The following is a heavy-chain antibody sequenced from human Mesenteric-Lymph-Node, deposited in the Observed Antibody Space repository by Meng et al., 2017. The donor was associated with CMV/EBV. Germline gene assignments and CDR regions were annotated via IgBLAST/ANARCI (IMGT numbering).Heavy chain of an antibody. J-gene: IGHJ4*02. V-gene: IGHV1-8*02. CDR1: GYTFTSYD. CDR3: ARAGRSSGESYHFDY. D-gene: IGHD2-15*01. CDR2: MNPNSGNT. Sequence: ASVKVSCKASGYTFTSYDINWVRQATGQGLEWMGWMNPNSGNTGYAQKFQGRVTMTRDTSISTAYMELSRLTSDDTAVYYCARAGRSSGESYHFDYWGRGTLVTVSS.